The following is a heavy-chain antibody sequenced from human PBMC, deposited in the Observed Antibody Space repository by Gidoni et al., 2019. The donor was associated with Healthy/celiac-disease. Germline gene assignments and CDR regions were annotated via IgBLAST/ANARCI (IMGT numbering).Heavy chain of an antibody. CDR1: GGSISSYY. V-gene: IGHV4-4*07. CDR2: LYTSGST. Sequence: QVQLQESGPGLVKPSETLSLTCTVSGGSISSYYWSWIRQPAGKGLEWIGRLYTSGSTNYNPSLKSRVTMSVDTSKNQFSLKLSSVTAADTAVYYCARANYTPYSSSWYWFDPWGQGTLVTVSS. J-gene: IGHJ5*02. CDR3: ARANYTPYSSSWYWFDP. D-gene: IGHD6-13*01.